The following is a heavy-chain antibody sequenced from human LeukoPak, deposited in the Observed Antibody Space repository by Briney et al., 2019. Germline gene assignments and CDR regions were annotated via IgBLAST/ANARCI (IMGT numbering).Heavy chain of an antibody. D-gene: IGHD6-6*01. Sequence: PSETLSLTCAVYVGSFSDHFWTWIRQPPGKGLEWIGDINHSGSTNYNPYLKSRVTISVDTSKNQFSLILRYVIAADRAVYYCARRPHSSSSGYYCSMDVWGEGTTVTVSS. J-gene: IGHJ6*03. CDR3: ARRPHSSSSGYYCSMDV. V-gene: IGHV4-34*01. CDR1: VGSFSDHF. CDR2: INHSGST.